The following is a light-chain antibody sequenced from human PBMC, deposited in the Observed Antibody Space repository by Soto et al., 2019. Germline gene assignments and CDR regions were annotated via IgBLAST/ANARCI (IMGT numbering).Light chain of an antibody. CDR2: AAS. CDR3: QQLNSYPPYT. CDR1: QGISSY. V-gene: IGKV1-9*01. J-gene: IGKJ2*01. Sequence: DIQLTQSPSFLSASVGDRVTSTCRASQGISSYLAWYQQKPGKAPKLLIYAASTLQSGVPSRSSGSGSGTEFTLTISSLQPEDFATYYCQQLNSYPPYTFGQGTKLEIK.